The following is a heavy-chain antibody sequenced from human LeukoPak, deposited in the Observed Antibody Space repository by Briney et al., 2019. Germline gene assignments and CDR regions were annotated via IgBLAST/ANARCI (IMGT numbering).Heavy chain of an antibody. Sequence: PGGSLRLSCAASGFTISSYAMHWVRQAPGKGLEWVAVISYDGSNKYYADSVKGRFTISRDNSKNTLYLQMNSLRAEDTAVYYCARDIGYGFLELKGFDPWGQGTLVTVSS. CDR1: GFTISSYA. J-gene: IGHJ5*02. D-gene: IGHD3-3*01. V-gene: IGHV3-30-3*01. CDR3: ARDIGYGFLELKGFDP. CDR2: ISYDGSNK.